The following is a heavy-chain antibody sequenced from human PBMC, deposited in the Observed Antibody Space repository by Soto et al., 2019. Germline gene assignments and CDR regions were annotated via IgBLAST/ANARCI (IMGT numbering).Heavy chain of an antibody. CDR1: GGTFSSYA. CDR3: AREGIFFGVVRHYYYYGMDV. J-gene: IGHJ6*02. CDR2: IIPIFGTA. Sequence: QVQLVQSGAEVKKPGSSVKVSCKASGGTFSSYAISWVRQAPGQGFEWMGGIIPIFGTANYAQKFQGRVTITADESTSTAYMELSSLRSEDTAVYYCAREGIFFGVVRHYYYYGMDVWGQGTTVTVSS. D-gene: IGHD3-3*01. V-gene: IGHV1-69*01.